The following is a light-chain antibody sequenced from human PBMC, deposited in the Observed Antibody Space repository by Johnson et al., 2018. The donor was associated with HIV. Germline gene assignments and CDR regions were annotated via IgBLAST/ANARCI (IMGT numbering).Light chain of an antibody. Sequence: QSVLTQPPSVSAAPGQKVTISCSGSSSNIGNNYVSWYQQLPGTAPKLLIYENNKRPSWIPDRFSGSKSGTSATLGITGLQTGDEADYYCATWDNSLSAGRNVFGTGTKVTVL. V-gene: IGLV1-51*02. J-gene: IGLJ1*01. CDR1: SSNIGNNY. CDR2: ENN. CDR3: ATWDNSLSAGRNV.